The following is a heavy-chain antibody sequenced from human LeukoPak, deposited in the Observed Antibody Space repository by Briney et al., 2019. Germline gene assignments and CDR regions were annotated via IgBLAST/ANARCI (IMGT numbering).Heavy chain of an antibody. D-gene: IGHD3-10*01. CDR3: AKDIGALIVSSECLHH. CDR1: GSSFATYA. CDR2: ISGDGIST. J-gene: IGHJ1*01. V-gene: IGHV3-43*02. Sequence: GGSMRLSCAASGSSFATYAMRWVRQVPGKVLGWVSLISGDGISTAYEESVQGRFTVSRDNRKNVLYLQMNSLTTEDIAFYYCAKDIGALIVSSECLHHWGQGTLVTVSS.